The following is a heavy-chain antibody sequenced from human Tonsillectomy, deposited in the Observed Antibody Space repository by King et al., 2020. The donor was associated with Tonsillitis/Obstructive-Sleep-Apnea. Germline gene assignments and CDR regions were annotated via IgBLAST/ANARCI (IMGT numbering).Heavy chain of an antibody. CDR3: ATGGGLDY. CDR2: ISYDGSNK. CDR1: GFTFSSYA. D-gene: IGHD1-1*01. V-gene: IGHV3-30*04. Sequence: QLVQSGGGVVQPGRSLRLSCAASGFTFSSYAMHWVRQAPGKGLEWVAVISYDGSNKYYADSVKGRFTISRDNSKNTLYLQMNSLRAEDTAVYYCATGGGLDYWGQGTLVTVSS. J-gene: IGHJ4*02.